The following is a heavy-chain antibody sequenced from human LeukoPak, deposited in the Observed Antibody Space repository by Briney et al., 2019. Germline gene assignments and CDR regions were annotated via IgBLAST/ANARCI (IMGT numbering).Heavy chain of an antibody. CDR1: GGSIISYY. CDR2: IYYSGSS. D-gene: IGHD4-23*01. V-gene: IGHV4-59*08. Sequence: SETLSLTCAVSGGSIISYYWSRIRQSPGKGLEWIGYIYYSGSSNYNPSLESRVTISVDTSKNQFSLRLSTVTATDTAVYYCARLSGTTVVTLGWFDPRGQGTLVTVSS. J-gene: IGHJ5*02. CDR3: ARLSGTTVVTLGWFDP.